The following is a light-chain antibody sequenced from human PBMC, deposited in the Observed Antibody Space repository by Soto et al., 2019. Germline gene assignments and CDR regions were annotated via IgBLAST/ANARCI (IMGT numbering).Light chain of an antibody. CDR1: QTVSSK. CDR3: HQRKSWPRT. CDR2: DTS. Sequence: EVVLTQSPGTLSSSTGERATLSCRASQTVSSKLAWYQHKPGQAPRLLIYDTSNRATGIPARFSGSGSGTDFTLTISSLEPEDFAVYYCHQRKSWPRTFGQGTKVDIK. J-gene: IGKJ1*01. V-gene: IGKV3-11*01.